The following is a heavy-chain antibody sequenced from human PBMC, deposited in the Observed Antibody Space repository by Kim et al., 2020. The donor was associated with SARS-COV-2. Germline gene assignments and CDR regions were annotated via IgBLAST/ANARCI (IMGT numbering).Heavy chain of an antibody. V-gene: IGHV3-23*03. Sequence: YADSVQGRFTICRDNYKNTLLLQMNRLRAEDTAVYYCAKDAGGSYYDDGYWGQGTLVTVSS. D-gene: IGHD1-26*01. CDR3: AKDAGGSYYDDGY. J-gene: IGHJ4*02.